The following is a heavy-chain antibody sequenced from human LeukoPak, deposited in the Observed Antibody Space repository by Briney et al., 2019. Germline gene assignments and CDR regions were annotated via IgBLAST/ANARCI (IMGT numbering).Heavy chain of an antibody. J-gene: IGHJ4*02. CDR1: GFTFSSYG. V-gene: IGHV3-33*06. Sequence: PGGSLRLSCAASGFTFSSYGMHWVRQAPGKGLEWVAVIWYDGSNKYYADSVKGRFTISRDNSKNTLYLQMNSLRAEDTAVYYCAKDRGIAAAGIYYFDYWGQGTLVTVSS. D-gene: IGHD6-13*01. CDR3: AKDRGIAAAGIYYFDY. CDR2: IWYDGSNK.